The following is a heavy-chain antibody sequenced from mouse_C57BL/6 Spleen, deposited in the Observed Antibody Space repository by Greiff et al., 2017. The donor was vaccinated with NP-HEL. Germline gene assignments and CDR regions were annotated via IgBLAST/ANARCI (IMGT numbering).Heavy chain of an antibody. CDR3: AGQYQYYFDY. CDR1: GFSLSTFGMG. D-gene: IGHD6-1*01. CDR2: IWWDDDK. J-gene: IGHJ2*01. V-gene: IGHV8-8*01. Sequence: QVTLNVSGPGILQPSQTLSLSCSFSGFSLSTFGMGVGWIRPPSGKGLEWLAHIWWDDDKYYNPALRSRLTISKDTSKNQVFLKIANVDTADTATYYCAGQYQYYFDYWGQGTTLTVSS.